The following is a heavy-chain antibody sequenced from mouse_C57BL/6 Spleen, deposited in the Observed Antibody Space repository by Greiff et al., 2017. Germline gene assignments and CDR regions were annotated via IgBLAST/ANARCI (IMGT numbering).Heavy chain of an antibody. V-gene: IGHV1-59*01. J-gene: IGHJ2*01. D-gene: IGHD6-1*01. Sequence: QVQLKQPGAELVRPGTSVKLSCKASGYTFTSYWMHWVKRRPGQGLEWIGVIDPSDSYTNYNQKFKGKATLTVDTSSSTAYMQLSSLTSEDSAVYYCARGSKGGYFDYWGQGTTLTVSS. CDR1: GYTFTSYW. CDR2: IDPSDSYT. CDR3: ARGSKGGYFDY.